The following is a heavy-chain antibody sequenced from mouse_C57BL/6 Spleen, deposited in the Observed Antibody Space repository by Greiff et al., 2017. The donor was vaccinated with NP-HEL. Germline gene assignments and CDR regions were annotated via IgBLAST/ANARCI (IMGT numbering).Heavy chain of an antibody. CDR1: GYTFTSYG. V-gene: IGHV1-81*01. Sequence: VQRVESGAALARPGASVKLSCKASGYTFTSYGLRLVQQRPGQGLEWIGELYPRSGNTYYHEKFKGKATLTADKSSSTAYRELRSLTSEDSAVYFGARWVYYYGSTYYFDYWGQGTTLTVSS. CDR3: ARWVYYYGSTYYFDY. J-gene: IGHJ2*01. CDR2: LYPRSGNT. D-gene: IGHD1-1*01.